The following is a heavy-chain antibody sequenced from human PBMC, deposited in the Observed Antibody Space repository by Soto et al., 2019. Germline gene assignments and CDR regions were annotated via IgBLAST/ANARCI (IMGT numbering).Heavy chain of an antibody. CDR2: IYYSGST. D-gene: IGHD6-13*01. CDR3: ARHEGVYSSPHDAFDI. J-gene: IGHJ3*02. CDR1: GGSISSSSYY. Sequence: SETLSLTCTVSGGSISSSSYYWGWIRQPPGKGLEWIGSIYYSGSTYYNPSLKSRVTISVDTSKNQFSLKLSSVTAADTALYYCARHEGVYSSPHDAFDIWGQGTMVTVSS. V-gene: IGHV4-39*01.